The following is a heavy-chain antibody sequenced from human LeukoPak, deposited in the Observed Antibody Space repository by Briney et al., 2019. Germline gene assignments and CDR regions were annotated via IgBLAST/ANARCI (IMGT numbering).Heavy chain of an antibody. D-gene: IGHD6-19*01. J-gene: IGHJ4*02. CDR3: ARDQQWLAHFDY. CDR1: GFTFSSYW. CDR2: INSDGSST. V-gene: IGHV3-74*01. Sequence: GGSLRLSCAASGFTFSSYWMHWVRQAPGKGLVWVSRINSDGSSTSYADSVKGRFTISRDNAKNTLYLQMDSLRAEDTAVYYCARDQQWLAHFDYWGQGTLVTVSS.